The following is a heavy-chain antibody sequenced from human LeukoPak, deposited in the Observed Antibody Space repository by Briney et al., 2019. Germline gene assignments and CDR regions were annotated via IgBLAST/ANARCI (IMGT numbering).Heavy chain of an antibody. CDR1: GFTFSNFP. D-gene: IGHD1-26*01. CDR3: ARDRSGSYGMDV. V-gene: IGHV3-23*01. CDR2: ISGSGGDT. Sequence: PGGSLRLSCAASGFTFSNFPMTWVRQAPGKGLEALSSISGSGGDTYYKDSVKGRFTISRDNSKNTLYLQMNSLRAEDTAVYYCARDRSGSYGMDVWGQGTTVTVSS. J-gene: IGHJ6*02.